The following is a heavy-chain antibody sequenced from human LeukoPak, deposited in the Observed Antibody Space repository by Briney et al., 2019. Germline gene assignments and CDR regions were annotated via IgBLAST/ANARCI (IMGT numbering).Heavy chain of an antibody. CDR2: ISSSSSYI. Sequence: GSLRLSCSASGFTFISYSMNWVRQAPGKGLERVSSISSSSSYIYYADSVRGRFTISRDNAKNSLYLQMNSLRAEDTAVYYCARDPGWEQWQNWFDPWGQGTLVTVSS. CDR3: ARDPGWEQWQNWFDP. V-gene: IGHV3-21*01. CDR1: GFTFISYS. D-gene: IGHD6-19*01. J-gene: IGHJ5*02.